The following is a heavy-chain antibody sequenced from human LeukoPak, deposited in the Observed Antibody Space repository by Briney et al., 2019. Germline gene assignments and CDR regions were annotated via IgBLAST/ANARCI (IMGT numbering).Heavy chain of an antibody. V-gene: IGHV3-74*01. CDR1: GFTFSSYW. CDR2: INGDGSST. D-gene: IGHD6-6*01. CDR3: ARGYSSSYRIDY. J-gene: IGHJ4*02. Sequence: GGSLRLSCAASGFTFSSYWMHWVRQAQGKGLVWVSRINGDGSSTSYADSVKGRFTISRDNAKNTLYLQMNSLRAEDTAVYYCARGYSSSYRIDYWGQGTLVTVSS.